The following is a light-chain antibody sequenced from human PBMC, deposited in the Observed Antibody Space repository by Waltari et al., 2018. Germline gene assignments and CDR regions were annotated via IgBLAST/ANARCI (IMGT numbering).Light chain of an antibody. CDR2: DAS. Sequence: ELVLTQSPAILSFSPGERATLSCRASQSVGTYLAWYQQRPGQSPRLLIYDASYRATGIPGRFSGSGSETDFTLTISSLQPEDFAVYYCQQRRSWPLTFGGGTRVQI. CDR3: QQRRSWPLT. V-gene: IGKV3-11*01. J-gene: IGKJ4*01. CDR1: QSVGTY.